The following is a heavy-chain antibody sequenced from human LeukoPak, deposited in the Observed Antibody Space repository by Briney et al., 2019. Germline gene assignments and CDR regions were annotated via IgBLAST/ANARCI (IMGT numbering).Heavy chain of an antibody. CDR2: IYTSGST. J-gene: IGHJ6*02. CDR1: GGSISSYY. CDR3: AREDPYYYEYYGMDV. Sequence: SETLSLTCTVSGGSISSYYWSWIRQPAGKGLEGIGRIYTSGSTNYNPSLKSPVTMSVDTSKNQFSLKLRSVTAADTAVYYCAREDPYYYEYYGMDVWGQGTTVTVSS. V-gene: IGHV4-4*07.